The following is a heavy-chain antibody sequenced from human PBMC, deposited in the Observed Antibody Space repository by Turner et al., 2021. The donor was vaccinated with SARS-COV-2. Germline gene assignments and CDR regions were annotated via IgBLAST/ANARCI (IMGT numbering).Heavy chain of an antibody. D-gene: IGHD6-13*01. CDR1: GCPISSSSYY. CDR2: IYYSGST. CDR3: ARHWEVAAAAYLARFDP. V-gene: IGHV4-39*01. J-gene: IGHJ5*02. Sequence: QLPLQESGPGLVKPSETLSLPCTVSGCPISSSSYYWGWIRQPPGKGLEWIGSIYYSGSTYYNPSLKSRVTISVDTSKNQFSLKLTSVTAADTAVYFCARHWEVAAAAYLARFDPWGQGTLVTVSS.